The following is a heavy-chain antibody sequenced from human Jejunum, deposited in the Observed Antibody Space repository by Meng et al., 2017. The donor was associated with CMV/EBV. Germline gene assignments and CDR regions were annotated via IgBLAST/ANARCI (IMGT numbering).Heavy chain of an antibody. V-gene: IGHV4-59*01. CDR3: ARGPPRLGFEH. J-gene: IGHJ4*02. CDR1: GGSISSYY. Sequence: CPVSGGSISSYYWSWIRQPPGKGLEWIGYIYYSGSTNYNPSLKSRVAISVDTSKNQFSLKLSSVTAADTAVYYCARGPPRLGFEHWGQGTLVTVSS. CDR2: IYYSGST.